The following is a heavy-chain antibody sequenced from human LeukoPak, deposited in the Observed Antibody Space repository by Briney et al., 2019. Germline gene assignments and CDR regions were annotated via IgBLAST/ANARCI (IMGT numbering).Heavy chain of an antibody. V-gene: IGHV3-30*03. J-gene: IGHJ4*02. CDR1: GFTFSSYG. CDR2: ISYDGSNK. Sequence: QAGGSLRLSCAASGFTFSSYGMHWVRQAPGKGLEWVAVISYDGSNKYYADSVKGRFTISRDNSKSTLYLQMNSLRAEDTAVYYCARDYGDESYPGLDYWGQGTLVIVSS. CDR3: ARDYGDESYPGLDY. D-gene: IGHD4-17*01.